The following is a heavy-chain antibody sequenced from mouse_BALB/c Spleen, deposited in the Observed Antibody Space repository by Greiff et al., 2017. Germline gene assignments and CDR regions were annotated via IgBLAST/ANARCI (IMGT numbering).Heavy chain of an antibody. CDR1: GFTFSSFG. V-gene: IGHV5-17*02. D-gene: IGHD1-1*01. CDR3: AIICYYGSSPPY. Sequence: EVNLVESGGGLVQPGGSRKLSCAASGFTFSSFGMHWVRQAPEKGLEWVAYISSGSSTIYYADKVKGRFTISRDNPKNTLFLQMTSLRSEDTAMYYCAIICYYGSSPPYWGQGTLVTVSA. CDR2: ISSGSSTI. J-gene: IGHJ3*01.